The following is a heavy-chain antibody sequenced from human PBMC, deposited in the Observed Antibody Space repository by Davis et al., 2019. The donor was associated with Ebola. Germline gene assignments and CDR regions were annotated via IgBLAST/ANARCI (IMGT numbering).Heavy chain of an antibody. CDR3: ARNGHLDY. CDR1: GGSFSGYY. Sequence: SEILSLTCAVYGGSFSGYYWSWIRQPPGKGLEWIGEINHSGSTNYNPSLKSRVTISVDTSKNQFSLKLSSVTAADTAVYYCARNGHLDYWGQGILVTVSS. CDR2: INHSGST. V-gene: IGHV4-34*01. D-gene: IGHD2-8*01. J-gene: IGHJ4*02.